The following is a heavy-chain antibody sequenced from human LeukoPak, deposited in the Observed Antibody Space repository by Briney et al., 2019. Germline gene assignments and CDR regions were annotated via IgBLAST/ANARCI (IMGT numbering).Heavy chain of an antibody. D-gene: IGHD3-10*01. CDR3: ARGEYGSGSYHIDY. J-gene: IGHJ4*02. V-gene: IGHV3-23*01. CDR1: GFTFSSYA. CDR2: ISGSGGST. Sequence: GGSLRLPCAASGFTFSSYAMSWVRQAPGKGLEWVSAISGSGGSTYYADSVKGRFTISRDNSKNTLYLQMNSLRAEDTAVYYCARGEYGSGSYHIDYWGQGTLVTVSS.